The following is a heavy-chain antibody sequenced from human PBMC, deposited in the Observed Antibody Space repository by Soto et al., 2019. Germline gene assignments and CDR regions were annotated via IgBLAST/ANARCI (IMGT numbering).Heavy chain of an antibody. V-gene: IGHV1-69*01. Sequence: QVQLVQSGAEVKKPGSSVKVSCKASGGTFSSYAISWVRQAPGQGLEWMGGIIPIFGTANYAQKFQGRVTITADESTSTASIELSSLRSEDTALYYCARTYSSGLYSLPYWYFDLWGRGTLVTVSS. CDR3: ARTYSSGLYSLPYWYFDL. CDR2: IIPIFGTA. CDR1: GGTFSSYA. D-gene: IGHD6-19*01. J-gene: IGHJ2*01.